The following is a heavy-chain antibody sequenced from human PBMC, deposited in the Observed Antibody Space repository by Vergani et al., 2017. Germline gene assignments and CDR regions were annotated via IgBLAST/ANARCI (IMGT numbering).Heavy chain of an antibody. J-gene: IGHJ4*02. CDR2: IYTSEST. V-gene: IGHV4-4*07. D-gene: IGHD6-6*01. CDR1: GGSISPYY. CDR3: AREYSSSVEFLDY. Sequence: QVQLQESGPGLVKPSETLSLPCIVSGGSISPYYWSWIRQPAGKGLDWIGRIYTSESTNYNPSLKSRVTMSVDTSKNQFSLKLSSVTAAAAAVYYCAREYSSSVEFLDYWGQGTLVTVSS.